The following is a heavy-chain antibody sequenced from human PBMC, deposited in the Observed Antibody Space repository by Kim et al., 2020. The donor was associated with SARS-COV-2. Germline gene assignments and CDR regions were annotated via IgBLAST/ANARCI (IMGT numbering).Heavy chain of an antibody. CDR1: GFTFGDYA. CDR3: SKEGVVETVIAGSYFDY. Sequence: GGSLRLSCAASGFTFGDYAMNWVRQAPGKGLEWISAIGGGTTYYADSVKGRFTITRDNSRATVYVQLNILTTEDTAIYYCSKEGVVETVIAGSYFDYWGQGALVTVSS. D-gene: IGHD2-21*02. V-gene: IGHV3-23*01. CDR2: IGGGTT. J-gene: IGHJ4*02.